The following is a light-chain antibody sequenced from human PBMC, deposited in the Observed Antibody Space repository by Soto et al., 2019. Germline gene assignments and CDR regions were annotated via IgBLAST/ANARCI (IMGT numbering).Light chain of an antibody. CDR2: DAS. Sequence: IQLTQSPSSLSPSVGYRVTITCRGSQGIGSYLAWYQQKPGEAPKLLIFDASTLQSGVPSRFSGSGSRRDFTLTISSLQADDFATYYCQQLSTYPSTFGGGTKVDIK. CDR3: QQLSTYPST. V-gene: IGKV1-9*01. J-gene: IGKJ4*01. CDR1: QGIGSY.